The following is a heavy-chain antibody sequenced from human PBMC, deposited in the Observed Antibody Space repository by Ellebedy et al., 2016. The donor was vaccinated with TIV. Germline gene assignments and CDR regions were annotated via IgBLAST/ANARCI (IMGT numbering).Heavy chain of an antibody. D-gene: IGHD3-22*01. CDR2: IYSSQST. Sequence: MPSEILSLTCTVSGGSISSYYWSWIRQPPGKGLEWIGDIYSSQSTNYHPSLKSRVTISVDTSKNQFSLRLSSVTAADTAVYYCARLPGEDSRGYYFDHWGQGTLVTVSS. CDR3: ARLPGEDSRGYYFDH. V-gene: IGHV4-4*08. J-gene: IGHJ4*02. CDR1: GGSISSYY.